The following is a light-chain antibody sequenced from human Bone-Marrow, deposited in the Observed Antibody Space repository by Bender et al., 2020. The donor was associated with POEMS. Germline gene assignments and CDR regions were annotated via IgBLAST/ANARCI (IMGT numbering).Light chain of an antibody. CDR3: SSYTSSSTVL. V-gene: IGLV2-18*02. J-gene: IGLJ2*01. Sequence: QSALTQPASVSGSLGQSITISCTGTSSDVGSYNRVSWYQQPPGTAPKLMIYEVSNRPSGVPDRFSGSKSGNTASLTISGLQAEDEADYYCSSYTSSSTVLFGGGTKLTVL. CDR2: EVS. CDR1: SSDVGSYNR.